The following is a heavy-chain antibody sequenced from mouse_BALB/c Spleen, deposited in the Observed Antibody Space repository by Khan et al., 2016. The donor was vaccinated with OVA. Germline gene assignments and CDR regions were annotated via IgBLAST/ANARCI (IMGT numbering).Heavy chain of an antibody. CDR2: ISSAGTYT. J-gene: IGHJ3*01. CDR1: GFTFSTFV. D-gene: IGHD1-1*01. CDR3: TNGIYGWFAY. V-gene: IGHV5-6-4*01. Sequence: EVELVESGGGLVKPGGSLKLSCSASGFTFSTFVMSWVRQTPEKRLEWVATISSAGTYTYFSDSVKGRFTISRDNAKNTLYPQMNRLRSEDTAVYYCTNGIYGWFAYWGQGTLVTVSA.